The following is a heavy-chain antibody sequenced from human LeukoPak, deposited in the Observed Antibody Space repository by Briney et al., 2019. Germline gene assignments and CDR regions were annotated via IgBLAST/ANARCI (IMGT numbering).Heavy chain of an antibody. J-gene: IGHJ4*02. V-gene: IGHV1-69*13. CDR1: GGTFSSYA. CDR3: AREGAVYSGYEYYFDY. D-gene: IGHD5-12*01. CDR2: IIPIFGTA. Sequence: SVKVSCKASGGTFSSYAISWVRQAPGQGLEWMGGIIPIFGTANYAQKFQGRATITADESTSTAYMELSSLRSEDTAVYYCAREGAVYSGYEYYFDYWGQGTLVTVSS.